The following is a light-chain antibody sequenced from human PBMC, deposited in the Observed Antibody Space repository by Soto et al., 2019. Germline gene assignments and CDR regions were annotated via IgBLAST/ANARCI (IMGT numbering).Light chain of an antibody. CDR3: QQYGSSGT. J-gene: IGKJ5*01. CDR2: GAS. V-gene: IGKV3-20*01. Sequence: EIVLTQSPGTLSLSPGERATLSCRASQSVSKNYLAWYQQKPGQAPRLLIYGASNRATGIPDRFIGSGSGTDFTLTISRLEPEDFAVYYCQQYGSSGTFGQGTRLEIK. CDR1: QSVSKNY.